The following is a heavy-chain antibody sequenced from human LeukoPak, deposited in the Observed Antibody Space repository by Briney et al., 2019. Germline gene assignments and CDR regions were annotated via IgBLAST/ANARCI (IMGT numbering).Heavy chain of an antibody. V-gene: IGHV3-33*01. CDR3: ARDRGVYYYMDV. Sequence: GGSLRLSCAASGFTFSSYDIHWVRQAPGRGLERVAFIWYDGSNKYYADSVKGRFTVSRDNSKNTLYLQMNSLRAEDTAVYYCARDRGVYYYMDVWGQGTTVTVSS. J-gene: IGHJ6*03. CDR2: IWYDGSNK. CDR1: GFTFSSYD. D-gene: IGHD3-10*01.